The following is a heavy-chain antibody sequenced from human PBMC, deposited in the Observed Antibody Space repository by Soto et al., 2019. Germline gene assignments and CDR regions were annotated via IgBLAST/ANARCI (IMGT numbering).Heavy chain of an antibody. CDR3: ASRSPCITMIVVAYTPFDY. J-gene: IGHJ4*02. CDR2: IIPIFGTA. CDR1: GGTFSSYA. D-gene: IGHD3-22*01. V-gene: IGHV1-69*13. Sequence: SVKVSCKASGGTFSSYAISWVRQAPGQGLEWMGGIIPIFGTANYAQKFQGRVTITADESTSTAYMELSSLRSEDTAVYYCASRSPCITMIVVAYTPFDYWGQGTLVTVSS.